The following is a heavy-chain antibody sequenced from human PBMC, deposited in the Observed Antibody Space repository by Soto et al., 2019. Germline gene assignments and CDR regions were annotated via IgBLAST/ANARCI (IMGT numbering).Heavy chain of an antibody. J-gene: IGHJ4*02. CDR2: IWYDGSNK. D-gene: IGHD2-2*01. V-gene: IGHV3-33*01. Sequence: GGSLRLSCAASGFTFSSYGMHWVRQAPGKGLEWVAVIWYDGSNKYYADSVKGRFTISRDNSKNTLYLQMNSLRAEDTAVYYCARDVVVVPAAMPALRDVILFIFDYWGQGTLVTVSS. CDR3: ARDVVVVPAAMPALRDVILFIFDY. CDR1: GFTFSSYG.